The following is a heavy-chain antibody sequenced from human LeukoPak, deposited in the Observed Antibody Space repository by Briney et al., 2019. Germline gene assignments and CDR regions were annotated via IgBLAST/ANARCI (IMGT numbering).Heavy chain of an antibody. CDR3: ARVSSPRIAVADWSFDY. D-gene: IGHD6-19*01. Sequence: PGGSLRLSCAASGYTFTSYAMHWVRQAPGQRLEWMGWINAGNGNTKYSQKFQGRVTITRDTSASTAYMELSSLRSEDTAVYYCARVSSPRIAVADWSFDYWGQGTLVTVSS. J-gene: IGHJ4*02. CDR1: GYTFTSYA. CDR2: INAGNGNT. V-gene: IGHV1-3*01.